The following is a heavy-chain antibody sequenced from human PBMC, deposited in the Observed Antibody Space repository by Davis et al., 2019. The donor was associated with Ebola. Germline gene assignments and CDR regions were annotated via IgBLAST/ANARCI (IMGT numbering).Heavy chain of an antibody. D-gene: IGHD2-2*02. CDR2: INHSEST. CDR1: GGSFSGYY. V-gene: IGHV4-34*01. CDR3: ARGEWVVPAAIGVGNYYGMDV. Sequence: SETLSLTCAVYGGSFSGYYWSWIRQPPGKGLEWIGEINHSESTNYNPSLKSRVTISVDTSKNQFSLKLSSVTAADTAVYYCARGEWVVPAAIGVGNYYGMDVWGQGTTVTVSS. J-gene: IGHJ6*02.